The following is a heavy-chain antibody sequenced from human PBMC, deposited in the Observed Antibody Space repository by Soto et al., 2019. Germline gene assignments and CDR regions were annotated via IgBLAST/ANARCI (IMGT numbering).Heavy chain of an antibody. CDR3: ARVGCSSGGTRCGPNYYFDY. V-gene: IGHV1-3*01. Sequence: ASVKGSCKAAGYTFTSYAMDWGRQAPGQRLEWMGWINAGNGNTKYSQKFQGRVTITRDTSASTAYMELSSLRSEDTAVYYCARVGCSSGGTRCGPNYYFDYWGQGTLVTVSS. D-gene: IGHD6-19*01. CDR1: GYTFTSYA. CDR2: INAGNGNT. J-gene: IGHJ4*02.